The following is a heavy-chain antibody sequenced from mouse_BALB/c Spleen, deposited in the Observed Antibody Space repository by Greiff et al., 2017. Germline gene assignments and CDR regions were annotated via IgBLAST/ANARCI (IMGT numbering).Heavy chain of an antibody. CDR2: ISYSGST. D-gene: IGHD1-1*01. J-gene: IGHJ4*01. Sequence: EVKLLESGPGLVKPSQSLSLTCTVTGYSITSDYAWNWIRQFPGNKLEWMGYISYSGSTSYNPSLKSRISITRDTSKNQFFLQLNSVTTEDTATYYCARGITRYAMDYWGQGTSVTVSS. V-gene: IGHV3-2*02. CDR3: ARGITRYAMDY. CDR1: GYSITSDYA.